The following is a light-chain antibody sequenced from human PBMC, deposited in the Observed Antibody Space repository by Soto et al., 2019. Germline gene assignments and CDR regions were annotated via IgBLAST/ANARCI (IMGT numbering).Light chain of an antibody. J-gene: IGLJ1*01. CDR3: SSYTPSNTRQIV. Sequence: QSVLTQPASVSGSPGQSITISCTGTSSDVGGYNYVSWYQHHPGKAPKLMIYDVSNRPSGVSNRFSGSKSGHTASLTISGLQPEDEADYYCSSYTPSNTRQIVFGTGTKVTVL. CDR1: SSDVGGYNY. CDR2: DVS. V-gene: IGLV2-14*03.